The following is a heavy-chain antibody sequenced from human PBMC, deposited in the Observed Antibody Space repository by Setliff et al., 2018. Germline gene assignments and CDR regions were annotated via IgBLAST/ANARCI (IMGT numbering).Heavy chain of an antibody. J-gene: IGHJ4*02. CDR3: ARDSSHFIRVLDS. D-gene: IGHD3-10*01. V-gene: IGHV3-23*01. CDR2: ITSSGRDT. Sequence: QPGGSLRLSCATSGFTFSNYAMGWVRQAPGKGLEWVSVITSSGRDTYYADSVKGRFTISRDNSKNTLYLQMDNLRAEDTAQYFCARDSSHFIRVLDSWGQGTLVTVSS. CDR1: GFTFSNYA.